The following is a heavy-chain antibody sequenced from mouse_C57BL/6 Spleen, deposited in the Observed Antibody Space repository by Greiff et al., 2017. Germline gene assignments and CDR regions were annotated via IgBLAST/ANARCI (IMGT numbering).Heavy chain of an antibody. CDR3: ARDYYGSTWFAY. Sequence: QVQLQQSGPELVKPGASVKISCKASGYAFSSSWMNWVKQRPGQGLEWIGRIYPGDGDTNYNGKFKGKATLTADKSSSTAYLQLSSLTSEDSAVYFCARDYYGSTWFAYWGQGTLVTVSA. D-gene: IGHD1-1*01. CDR2: IYPGDGDT. V-gene: IGHV1-82*01. CDR1: GYAFSSSW. J-gene: IGHJ3*01.